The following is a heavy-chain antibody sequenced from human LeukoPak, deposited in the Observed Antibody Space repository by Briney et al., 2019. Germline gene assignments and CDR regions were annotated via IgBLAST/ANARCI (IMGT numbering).Heavy chain of an antibody. Sequence: GGSLRLSCAASGFTFSNYAMSWVRQAPGKGLEWVSAISGSGGSTYYADSVKGRFTISRDNSKNTLYLQMNSLRAEDTAVYYCAKDLQSGYCSGGSFYSWYYWGQGTRVTVSS. CDR2: ISGSGGST. CDR3: AKDLQSGYCSGGSFYSWYY. D-gene: IGHD2-15*01. CDR1: GFTFSNYA. V-gene: IGHV3-23*01. J-gene: IGHJ4*02.